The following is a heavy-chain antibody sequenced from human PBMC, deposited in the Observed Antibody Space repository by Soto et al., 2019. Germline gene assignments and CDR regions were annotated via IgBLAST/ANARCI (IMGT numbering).Heavy chain of an antibody. J-gene: IGHJ4*02. Sequence: SVKVSCKASGFTFTSSAVQWVRQARGQRLEWIGWIVVGSGNTNYAQKFQERVTITRDMSTSTAYMELSSLRSEDTAVYYCAAECYYDSSGYCPEFDYWGQGTLVTVSS. CDR3: AAECYYDSSGYCPEFDY. V-gene: IGHV1-58*01. CDR1: GFTFTSSA. D-gene: IGHD3-22*01. CDR2: IVVGSGNT.